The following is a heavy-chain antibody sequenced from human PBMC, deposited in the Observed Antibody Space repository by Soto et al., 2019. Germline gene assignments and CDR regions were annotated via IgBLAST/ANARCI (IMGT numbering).Heavy chain of an antibody. CDR3: ASNRYGYTFYDY. CDR2: IYYSGST. V-gene: IGHV4-30-4*01. CDR1: GCSISSGDYY. Sequence: SETLSLTCTVSGCSISSGDYYWSWIRQPPGKGLEWIGYIYYSGSTYYNPSLKSRVTISVDTSKNQFSLKLSSVTAADTAVYYCASNRYGYTFYDYWGQGTLVTVS. D-gene: IGHD5-18*01. J-gene: IGHJ4*02.